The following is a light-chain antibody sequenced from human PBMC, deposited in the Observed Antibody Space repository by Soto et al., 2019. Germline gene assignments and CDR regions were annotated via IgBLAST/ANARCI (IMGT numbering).Light chain of an antibody. CDR2: DNS. V-gene: IGLV1-40*01. CDR1: SSNIGAGYD. CDR3: QYYDSSLSGAV. Sequence: QSVLTQPPSVSGAPGQRVTISCTGRSSNIGAGYDVHWYQQLPGTAPKLLIYDNSNRPSGVHDRFSGSKYGTSASLAITGLQAEDEADYYCQYYDSSLSGAVFGGGTQLTVL. J-gene: IGLJ7*01.